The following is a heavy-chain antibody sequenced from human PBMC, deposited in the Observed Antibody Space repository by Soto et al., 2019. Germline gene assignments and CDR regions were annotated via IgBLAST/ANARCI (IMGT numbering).Heavy chain of an antibody. CDR1: GGSISSGDYS. CDR2: IYYSGST. J-gene: IGHJ4*02. Sequence: PSETLSLTCTVSGGSISSGDYSWSWIRQPPGKGLEWIGYIYYSGSTYYNPSLKSRVTISVDTSKNQFSLKLSSVTAADTAVYYCARVLGNSRIDYWGQGTLVTVSS. D-gene: IGHD4-4*01. V-gene: IGHV4-30-4*01. CDR3: ARVLGNSRIDY.